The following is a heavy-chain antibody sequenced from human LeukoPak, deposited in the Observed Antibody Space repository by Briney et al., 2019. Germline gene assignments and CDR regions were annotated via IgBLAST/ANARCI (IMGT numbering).Heavy chain of an antibody. CDR2: IYSGGST. CDR3: ARRPIRLYYYGMDV. Sequence: GRSLRLSCAASGFTVSSNYMSWVRQAPGKGLEWVSVIYSGGSTYYADSVKGRFTISRDNSKNTLYLQMNSLRAEDTAVYYCARRPIRLYYYGMDVWGQGTTVTVSS. V-gene: IGHV3-66*01. CDR1: GFTVSSNY. J-gene: IGHJ6*02. D-gene: IGHD6-25*01.